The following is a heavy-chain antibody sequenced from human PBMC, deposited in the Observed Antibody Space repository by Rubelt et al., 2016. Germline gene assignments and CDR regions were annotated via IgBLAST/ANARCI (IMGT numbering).Heavy chain of an antibody. CDR3: ARLSITIFGVVVYYYGMDV. Sequence: QVQLVQSGAEVKKPGASVKVSCKASGYTFTSYDINWVRQATGQGLEWMGWMNPNSGNTGYAQKVQGRVTMTRNTSISTAYMEMSSPRSEDTAVYYCARLSITIFGVVVYYYGMDVWGQGTTVTVSS. CDR2: MNPNSGNT. J-gene: IGHJ6*02. V-gene: IGHV1-8*01. CDR1: GYTFTSYD. D-gene: IGHD3-3*01.